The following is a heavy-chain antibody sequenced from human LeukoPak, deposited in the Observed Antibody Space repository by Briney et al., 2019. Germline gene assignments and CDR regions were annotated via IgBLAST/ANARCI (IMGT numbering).Heavy chain of an antibody. CDR1: GYSFTSYW. CDR3: ARLRKAGDPYYYYYMDV. CDR2: IYPGVSDT. D-gene: IGHD3-10*01. J-gene: IGHJ6*03. V-gene: IGHV5-51*01. Sequence: GESLKISCKGSGYSFTSYWIGWVCQMPGKGLEWMGIIYPGVSDTRYSPSFQGQVTISADKSISTAYLQWSSLKASDTAMYYCARLRKAGDPYYYYYMDVWGKGTTVTVSS.